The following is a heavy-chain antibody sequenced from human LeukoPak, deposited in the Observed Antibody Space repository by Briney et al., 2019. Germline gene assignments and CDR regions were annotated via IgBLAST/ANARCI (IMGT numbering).Heavy chain of an antibody. CDR1: GYTFTKYW. CDR2: IHPGDSHT. V-gene: IGHV5-51*01. Sequence: GESLKISCEGSGYTFTKYWIGWVRQMPGKGLEWMGIIHPGDSHTWYSPSFQGQVTISADKSISMAYLQWSSLKALDTAMYFCARQPGMTAKSWYFDLWGRGTLVTVSS. J-gene: IGHJ2*01. D-gene: IGHD2-2*01. CDR3: ARQPGMTAKSWYFDL.